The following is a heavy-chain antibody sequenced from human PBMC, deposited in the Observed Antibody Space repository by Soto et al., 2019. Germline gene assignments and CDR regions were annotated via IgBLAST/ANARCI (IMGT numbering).Heavy chain of an antibody. CDR1: GYSFTYYA. Sequence: QVQLAQSGTEVKKPGASVKVSCKASGYSFTYYAIHWVRQAPGQRLEWMGWINAGYGSTKYSQKFQDRVTISSDTSASTAYMELSSLRSEDTAVYYGARAYKDPSIDAFAIWGQGTMVTVSS. D-gene: IGHD1-1*01. CDR3: ARAYKDPSIDAFAI. V-gene: IGHV1-3*01. CDR2: INAGYGST. J-gene: IGHJ3*02.